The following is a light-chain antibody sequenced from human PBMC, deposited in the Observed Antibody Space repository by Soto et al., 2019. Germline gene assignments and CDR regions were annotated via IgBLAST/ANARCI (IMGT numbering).Light chain of an antibody. CDR3: SSYTSSSTYV. V-gene: IGLV2-14*01. CDR1: SSDFGGYNY. CDR2: DVS. Sequence: QSALTQPASVSGSPGQSITISCTGTSSDFGGYNYVSWYQQHPGKAPTLMIYDVSNRPSGVSNRFSGSKSGNTASLTISGLQAEDEADYYCSSYTSSSTYVFGTGTKVTVL. J-gene: IGLJ1*01.